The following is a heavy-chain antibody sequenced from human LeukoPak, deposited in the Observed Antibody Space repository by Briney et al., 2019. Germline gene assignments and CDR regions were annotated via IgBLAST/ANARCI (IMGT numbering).Heavy chain of an antibody. CDR1: GGTFSSYA. J-gene: IGHJ4*02. CDR2: IIPIFGTA. Sequence: ASVKVSCKASGGTFSSYAISWVRQAPGQGLEWMGGIIPIFGTANYAQKFQGRVTITAGESTSTAYMELSSLRSEDTAVYYCARVLRDYFDYWSQGTLVTVSS. CDR3: ARVLRDYFDY. V-gene: IGHV1-69*01.